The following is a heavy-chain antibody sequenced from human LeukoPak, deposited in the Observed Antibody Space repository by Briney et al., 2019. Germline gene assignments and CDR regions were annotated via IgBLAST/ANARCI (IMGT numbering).Heavy chain of an antibody. CDR1: GFTFSTYW. D-gene: IGHD7-27*01. CDR3: ARECDLPGAYYMDV. V-gene: IGHV3-74*01. CDR2: ISSDGSNT. Sequence: PGESLRLSCAASGFTFSTYWRHWVRQVPGKGLVWVARISSDGSNTNYAAPVKGRFTISKANANNFLSLQINGPRGDAAVEYYAARECDLPGAYYMDVWGKGTTVAVSS. J-gene: IGHJ6*03.